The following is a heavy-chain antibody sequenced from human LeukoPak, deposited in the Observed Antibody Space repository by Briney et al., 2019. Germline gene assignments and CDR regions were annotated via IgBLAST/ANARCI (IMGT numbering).Heavy chain of an antibody. Sequence: GGSLRLSCAASGFTFSSYSMNWVRQAPGKGLEWVSSISSSSSYIYYADSVKGRFTISRDNVRKSLYLQMNSLRIEDTALYYCAKDRGGGSQLGDAYDVWGQGTMVSVSS. J-gene: IGHJ3*01. CDR1: GFTFSSYS. CDR3: AKDRGGGSQLGDAYDV. D-gene: IGHD5-24*01. CDR2: ISSSSSYI. V-gene: IGHV3-21*04.